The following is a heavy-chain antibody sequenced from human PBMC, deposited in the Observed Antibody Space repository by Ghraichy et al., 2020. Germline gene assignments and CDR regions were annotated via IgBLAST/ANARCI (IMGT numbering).Heavy chain of an antibody. D-gene: IGHD3-22*01. CDR3: ACMYYYDSSGYYPPPAFDI. V-gene: IGHV1-8*01. Sequence: ASVKVSCKASGYTFTSYDINWVRQATGQGLEWMGWMNPNSGNTGYAQKFQGRVTMTRNTSISTAYMELSSLRSEDTAVYYCACMYYYDSSGYYPPPAFDIWGQGTMVTVSS. CDR1: GYTFTSYD. J-gene: IGHJ3*02. CDR2: MNPNSGNT.